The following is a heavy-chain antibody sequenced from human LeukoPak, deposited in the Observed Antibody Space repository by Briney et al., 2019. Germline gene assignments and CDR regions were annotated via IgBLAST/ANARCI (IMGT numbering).Heavy chain of an antibody. Sequence: ASVKVSCKASGYSXAGYGISGVRQAPGQGLEWIGWISTYSGNTNYAHNLQGRITVTTETSTSTAYMDLRSLRSDDTAVYYCARERLQWMAEHIFDYWGQGTLVSVSS. D-gene: IGHD6-19*01. V-gene: IGHV1-18*01. CDR1: GYSXAGYG. J-gene: IGHJ4*02. CDR2: ISTYSGNT. CDR3: ARERLQWMAEHIFDY.